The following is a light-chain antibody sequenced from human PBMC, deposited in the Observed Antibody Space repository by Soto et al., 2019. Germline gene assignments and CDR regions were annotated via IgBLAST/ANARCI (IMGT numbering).Light chain of an antibody. J-gene: IGLJ1*01. CDR3: RSYTAGGTI. CDR2: EVS. Sequence: QSVLPQPASVSGSPRQSITISCPATSVDVGGYYYVSWYQQLPGKAPKLMISEVSNRPSGVSNRFSGSKSGNTASLTISGLQAEDEADYYCRSYTAGGTIFGTGTKGTVL. CDR1: SVDVGGYYY. V-gene: IGLV2-14*01.